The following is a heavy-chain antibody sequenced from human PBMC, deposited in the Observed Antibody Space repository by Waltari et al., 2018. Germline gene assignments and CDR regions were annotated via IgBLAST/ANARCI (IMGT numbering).Heavy chain of an antibody. CDR1: GGSISSAY. CDR2: IYYSGST. CDR3: ARVRGGYSYGYFDY. V-gene: IGHV4-59*01. J-gene: IGHJ4*02. D-gene: IGHD5-18*01. Sequence: VQLQESGPGLVTPSETLSLSCTVSGGSISSAYWSWIRQPPGKGLEWIGYIYYSGSTNYNPSLKSRVTISVDTSKNQFALKLSSVTAADTAVYYCARVRGGYSYGYFDYWGQGTLVTVSS.